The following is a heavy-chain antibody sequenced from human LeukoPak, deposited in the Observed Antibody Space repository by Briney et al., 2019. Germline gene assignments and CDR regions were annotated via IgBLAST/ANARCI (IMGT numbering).Heavy chain of an antibody. Sequence: PSETLSLTCTVSGGSISSYYWSWIRQPAGKGLEWIGRIYTSGSTNYNPSLKSRVTMSVDTSKNQFSLKLSSVTAADTAVYYCARVLRSSTRVRYNWFDPWGQGTLVTVSS. CDR2: IYTSGST. CDR1: GGSISSYY. J-gene: IGHJ5*02. CDR3: ARVLRSSTRVRYNWFDP. D-gene: IGHD2-2*01. V-gene: IGHV4-4*07.